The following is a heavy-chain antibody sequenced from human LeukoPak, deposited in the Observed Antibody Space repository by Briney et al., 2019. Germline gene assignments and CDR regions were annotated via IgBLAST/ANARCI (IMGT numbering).Heavy chain of an antibody. CDR3: ARDCSSTSCYYYYMDV. V-gene: IGHV1-2*02. J-gene: IGHJ6*03. Sequence: ASVKVSCKASGYTFTGYYMHWVRQAPGQGLEWMGWINPNSGGTNYAQKFQGRVTMTRDTSINTAYMELSRLRSDDTAVYYCARDCSSTSCYYYYMDVWGKGTTVTVSS. CDR1: GYTFTGYY. CDR2: INPNSGGT. D-gene: IGHD2-2*01.